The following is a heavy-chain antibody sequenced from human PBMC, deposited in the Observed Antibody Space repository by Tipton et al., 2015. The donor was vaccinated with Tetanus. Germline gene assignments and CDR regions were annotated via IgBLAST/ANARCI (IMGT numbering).Heavy chain of an antibody. Sequence: TLSLTCTVSGDSISFYYWSWIRQPPGKGLEWIGYIYYSGNTKYNPSLKSRVTMSVDTSKNQFSLSLTSVTPADTAVYYCARDLRRYQQNKWFGPWGQGTLVTVSS. CDR2: IYYSGNT. V-gene: IGHV4-59*01. CDR1: GDSISFYY. CDR3: ARDLRRYQQNKWFGP. D-gene: IGHD2-2*01. J-gene: IGHJ5*02.